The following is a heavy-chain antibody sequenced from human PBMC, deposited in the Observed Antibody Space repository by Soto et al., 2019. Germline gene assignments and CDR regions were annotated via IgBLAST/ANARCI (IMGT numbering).Heavy chain of an antibody. CDR1: GFTFSSYA. CDR3: AKKGPPYYDFWTSYLYFDN. D-gene: IGHD3-3*01. CDR2: ISASGGST. V-gene: IGHV3-23*01. Sequence: EVQLLESGGGLVQPGGSLRLSCAASGFTFSSYAVSWVRQAPGKGLEWVSGISASGGSTYYADSVRGRFSISRDNSKNTLWLQMNSLRAEDTAIYYCAKKGPPYYDFWTSYLYFDNWGQGTLVTVSS. J-gene: IGHJ4*02.